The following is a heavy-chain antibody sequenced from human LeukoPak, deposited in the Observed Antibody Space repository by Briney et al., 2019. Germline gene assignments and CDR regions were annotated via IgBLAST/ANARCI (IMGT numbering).Heavy chain of an antibody. Sequence: ASVKVSCKASGYTFTGYYMHWVRQAPGQGLEWMGWINPNSGGTNYAQKLQGRVTMTTDTSTSTAYMGLRSLRSDDTAVYYCARGDGGARDLDYWGQGTLVTVSS. J-gene: IGHJ4*02. CDR2: INPNSGGT. CDR3: ARGDGGARDLDY. D-gene: IGHD1-26*01. V-gene: IGHV1-2*02. CDR1: GYTFTGYY.